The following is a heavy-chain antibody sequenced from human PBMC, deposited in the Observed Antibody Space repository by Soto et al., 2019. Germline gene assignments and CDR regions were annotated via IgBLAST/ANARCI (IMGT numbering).Heavy chain of an antibody. CDR3: ARAYSSLNTGFDP. CDR2: IYYSGST. CDR1: EYS. Sequence: EYSGTLIRQPPGKGLEWIGYIYYSGSTSYNPSLKSRVTISVDTSKNQFSLKLSSVTAADTAVYYCARAYSSLNTGFDPWGQRTLVTVSS. V-gene: IGHV4-30-4*01. D-gene: IGHD6-13*01. J-gene: IGHJ5*02.